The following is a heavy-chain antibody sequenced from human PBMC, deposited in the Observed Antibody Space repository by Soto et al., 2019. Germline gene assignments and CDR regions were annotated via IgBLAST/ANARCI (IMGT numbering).Heavy chain of an antibody. V-gene: IGHV3-30-3*01. J-gene: IGHJ4*02. CDR2: ISYDGSNK. CDR3: ARGGAYSNYADY. D-gene: IGHD4-4*01. Sequence: QVQLVESGGGVVQPGRSLRLSCAASGFTFSSSAMHWVRQAPGKGLEWVAVISYDGSNKYYADSVKGRFTISRDNSKNTLYLQMNSLRAEETAVYYCARGGAYSNYADYWGQGTLVTVSS. CDR1: GFTFSSSA.